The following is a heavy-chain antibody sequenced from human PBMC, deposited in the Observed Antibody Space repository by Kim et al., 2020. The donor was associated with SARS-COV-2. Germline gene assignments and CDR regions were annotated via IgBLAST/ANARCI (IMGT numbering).Heavy chain of an antibody. Sequence: SRKGRLTISRDNSKNALYLQMNSLRAEDTAVYYCAREGRGEWLVHDAFDIWGQGTMVTVSS. CDR3: AREGRGEWLVHDAFDI. V-gene: IGHV3-30*07. J-gene: IGHJ3*02. D-gene: IGHD6-19*01.